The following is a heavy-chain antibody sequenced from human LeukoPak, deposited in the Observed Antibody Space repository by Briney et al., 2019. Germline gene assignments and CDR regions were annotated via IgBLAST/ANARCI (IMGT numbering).Heavy chain of an antibody. D-gene: IGHD3-16*02. V-gene: IGHV1-46*01. Sequence: ASVKVSCEASGYTLTSYGINWMRQAPGQGLEWMGIINPSGGSTSYAQKFQGRVTMTRDTSTSTVYMELSSLRSEDTAVYYCASDGGYYDYVWGSYRPLDYWGQGTLVTVSS. CDR2: INPSGGST. CDR1: GYTLTSYG. J-gene: IGHJ4*02. CDR3: ASDGGYYDYVWGSYRPLDY.